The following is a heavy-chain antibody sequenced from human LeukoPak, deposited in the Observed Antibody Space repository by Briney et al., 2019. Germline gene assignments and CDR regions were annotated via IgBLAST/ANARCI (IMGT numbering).Heavy chain of an antibody. Sequence: ASVKVSCKASGYTFTSYGISWVRQAPGQGLEWMGWISTYNADTDYAQNLQGRVTMTTDTSTSTAYMELRSLRSDDTAVYYCARDPGQYYDILTGCYTPYYFDYWGQGTLITVSS. CDR2: ISTYNADT. CDR3: ARDPGQYYDILTGCYTPYYFDY. V-gene: IGHV1-18*01. CDR1: GYTFTSYG. J-gene: IGHJ4*02. D-gene: IGHD3-9*01.